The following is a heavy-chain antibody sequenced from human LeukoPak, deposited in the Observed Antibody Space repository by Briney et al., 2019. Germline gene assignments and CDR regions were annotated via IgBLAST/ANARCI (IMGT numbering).Heavy chain of an antibody. CDR2: ISGSGGST. V-gene: IGHV3-23*01. CDR1: GFTLSSYA. J-gene: IGHJ6*04. D-gene: IGHD3-10*02. CDR3: AELGITMIGGV. Sequence: GGSLRLSCAASGFTLSSYAMSWVRQAPGKGLEWVSAISGSGGSTYYADSVKGRFTISRDNAKNSLYLQMNSLRAEDTAVYYCAELGITMIGGVWGKGTTVTISS.